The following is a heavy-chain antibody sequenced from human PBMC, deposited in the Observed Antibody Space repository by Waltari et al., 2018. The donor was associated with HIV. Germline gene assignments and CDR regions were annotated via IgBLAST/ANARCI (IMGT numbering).Heavy chain of an antibody. CDR1: GGTVSSYA. Sequence: QVQLVQSGAEVKKPGSSAKVSCKASGGTVSSYAISWVRQAPGKGVEWMGGIIPIFGTANYAQKFQGRVTITADESTSTAYMELSSLRSEDTAVYYCARARAMGVVAANSNWFDPWGQGTLVTVSS. D-gene: IGHD2-15*01. CDR2: IIPIFGTA. J-gene: IGHJ5*02. V-gene: IGHV1-69*01. CDR3: ARARAMGVVAANSNWFDP.